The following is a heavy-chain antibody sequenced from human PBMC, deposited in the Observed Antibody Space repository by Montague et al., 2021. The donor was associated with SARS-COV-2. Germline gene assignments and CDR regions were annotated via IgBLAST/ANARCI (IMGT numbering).Heavy chain of an antibody. CDR1: GGFISSGNW. CDR2: IFHSGAA. J-gene: IGHJ4*01. D-gene: IGHD6-13*01. CDR3: ARDFVAAVPDRFDS. V-gene: IGHV4/OR15-8*02. Sequence: SETLSLTCAVSGGFISSGNWWSWVRQPPGKGLEWIGEIFHSGAASYNPSLKSRLTISMDKSKNEFSLKLNSVTAADTAMYYCARDFVAAVPDRFDSWGHGVLVTVSS.